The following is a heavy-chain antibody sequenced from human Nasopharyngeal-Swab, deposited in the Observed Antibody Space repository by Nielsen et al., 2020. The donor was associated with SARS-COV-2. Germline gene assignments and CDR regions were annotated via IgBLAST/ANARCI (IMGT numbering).Heavy chain of an antibody. CDR1: GYTFTGYY. CDR2: INPNSGGT. J-gene: IGHJ4*02. CDR3: ARLDEDWVPGNYFDY. D-gene: IGHD1-26*01. Sequence: ASVKVSCKASGYTFTGYYMHWVRQASAQGLEWMGRINPNSGGTNYAQKFQGRVTMTRDTSISTAYMELSRLRSDDTAVYYCARLDEDWVPGNYFDYWGQGTLVTVSS. V-gene: IGHV1-2*06.